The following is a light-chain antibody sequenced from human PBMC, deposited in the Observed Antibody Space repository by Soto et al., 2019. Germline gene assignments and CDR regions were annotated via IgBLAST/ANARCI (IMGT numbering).Light chain of an antibody. CDR3: QSYDSSNRGVV. CDR2: EDN. V-gene: IGLV6-57*04. Sequence: NFMLTQPHSVSESPGKTVTISCTRSSGSIASNYVQWYQQRPGSAPTTVIYEDNQRPSGVPDRFSGSIDSSSNSASLTIPGLKTEDEADYYCQSYDSSNRGVVFGGGTKLTVL. J-gene: IGLJ2*01. CDR1: SGSIASNY.